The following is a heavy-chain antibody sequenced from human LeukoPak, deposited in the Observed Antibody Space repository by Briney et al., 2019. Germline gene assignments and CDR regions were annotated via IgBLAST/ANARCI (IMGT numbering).Heavy chain of an antibody. Sequence: GGSLRLSCTVSGFTVSSDSMSWVRQAPGKGLEWVSSFSGSGGNTYYADSVKGRFTISRDNSKDTLYLQMNSLRAEDTAVYYCARRRGVTFGDFDYWGQGTLVTVSS. J-gene: IGHJ4*02. CDR2: FSGSGGNT. CDR3: ARRRGVTFGDFDY. D-gene: IGHD3-10*01. CDR1: GFTVSSDS. V-gene: IGHV3-23*01.